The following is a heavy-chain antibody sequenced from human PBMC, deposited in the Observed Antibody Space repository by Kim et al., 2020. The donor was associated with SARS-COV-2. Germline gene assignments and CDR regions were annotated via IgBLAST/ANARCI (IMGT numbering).Heavy chain of an antibody. J-gene: IGHJ4*02. CDR2: DNT. D-gene: IGHD6-19*01. Sequence: DNTHYAQSLQDRVTMTTDTSTNTAYMELGSLRSDDTAVYYCARDRQCGYWGQRTLVTVSS. CDR3: ARDRQCGY. V-gene: IGHV1-18*01.